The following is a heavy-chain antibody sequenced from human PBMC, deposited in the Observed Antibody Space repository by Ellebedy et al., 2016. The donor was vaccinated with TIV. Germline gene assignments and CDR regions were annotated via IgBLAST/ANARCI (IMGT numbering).Heavy chain of an antibody. CDR2: ISGSGYRT. CDR3: IFKGMSARLY. J-gene: IGHJ1*01. CDR1: AFTFSIYA. D-gene: IGHD6-6*01. V-gene: IGHV3-23*01. Sequence: GESLKISCAASAFTFSIYAMSWVRQAPGKGLEWVSLISGSGYRTYYAYSVKGRFTVSRDNSKNTLFLQVKSLRAKDTAVYYCIFKGMSARLYWGQGTLVTVSS.